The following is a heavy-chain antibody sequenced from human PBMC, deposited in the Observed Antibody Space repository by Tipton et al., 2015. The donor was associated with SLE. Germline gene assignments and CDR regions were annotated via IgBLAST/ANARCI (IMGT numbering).Heavy chain of an antibody. CDR1: GFTFSSYG. CDR2: IWYDGSNK. J-gene: IGHJ3*02. CDR3: ARGDYGDYVGAFDI. V-gene: IGHV3-33*01. D-gene: IGHD4-17*01. Sequence: SLRLSCAASGFTFSSYGMHWVRQAPGKGLEWGAVIWYDGSNKYYADSVKGRFTISRDNSKNTLYLQMNSLRAEDTAVYYCARGDYGDYVGAFDIWGQGTMVTVSS.